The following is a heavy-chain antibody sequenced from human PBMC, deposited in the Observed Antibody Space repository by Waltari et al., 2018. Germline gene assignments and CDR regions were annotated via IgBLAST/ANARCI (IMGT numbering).Heavy chain of an antibody. V-gene: IGHV4-39*02. CDR2: VYYTGST. D-gene: IGHD3-10*01. Sequence: QLQLQESGPRLVKPSETLSLTCSVSGDSITSSNYYWAWIRQPPGKGLAWIGSVYYTGSTYYKASLKSRVTISVDTSKNYFSLSLTSVTATDTAIYFCARTFMVRTIRSRGWFDPWGQGTLVTVSS. J-gene: IGHJ5*02. CDR1: GDSITSSNYY. CDR3: ARTFMVRTIRSRGWFDP.